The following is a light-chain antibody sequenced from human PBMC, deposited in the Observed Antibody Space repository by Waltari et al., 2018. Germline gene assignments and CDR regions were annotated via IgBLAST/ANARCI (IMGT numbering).Light chain of an antibody. V-gene: IGLV1-47*01. J-gene: IGLJ3*02. CDR3: AAWDDSLSGLV. CDR2: RNN. Sequence: QSVLTQPPSASGPPGPRVTIPCSGSSSNIGRNSVYWYQQLPGTAPKLLIYRNNQRPSGVPDRFSGSKSGTSASLAISGLRSEDEADYYCAAWDDSLSGLVFGGGTKLTVL. CDR1: SSNIGRNS.